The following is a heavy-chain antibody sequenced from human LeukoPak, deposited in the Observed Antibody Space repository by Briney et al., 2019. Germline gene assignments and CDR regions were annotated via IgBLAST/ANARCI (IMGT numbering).Heavy chain of an antibody. CDR3: ARTTMTTITTGADL. CDR2: ISRTSNTT. D-gene: IGHD4-11*01. V-gene: IGHV3-48*01. J-gene: IGHJ5*02. Sequence: GGSLRLFCAASGFNFNSYSLNWVRQAPGKGLEWLSFISRTSNTTYYADSVKGRFSISRDNAKESLYLQMSSLRADDTAVYYCARTTMTTITTGADLWGQGTLVIVSS. CDR1: GFNFNSYS.